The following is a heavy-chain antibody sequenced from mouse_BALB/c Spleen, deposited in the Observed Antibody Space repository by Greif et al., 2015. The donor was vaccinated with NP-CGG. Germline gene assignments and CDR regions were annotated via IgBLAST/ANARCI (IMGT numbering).Heavy chain of an antibody. CDR2: ISSGGGNT. Sequence: EVKVVESGGGLVKPGGSLKLSCAASGFTFSSYTMSWVRQTPEKRLEWVATISSGGGNTYYPDSVKGRFTISRDNAKNNLYLQMSSLRPEDTALYYCARLGYYGYDWYFDVWGAGTTVTVSS. J-gene: IGHJ1*01. D-gene: IGHD1-2*01. V-gene: IGHV5-9*03. CDR1: GFTFSSYT. CDR3: ARLGYYGYDWYFDV.